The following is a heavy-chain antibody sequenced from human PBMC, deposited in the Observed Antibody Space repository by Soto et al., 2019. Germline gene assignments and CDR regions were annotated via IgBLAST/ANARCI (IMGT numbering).Heavy chain of an antibody. CDR2: ISAYNGNT. CDR3: PRNAAKTLPDA. V-gene: IGHV1-18*01. Sequence: QVQLVQSGAEVKKRGASVKVSCKASGYTFTSSGISWVRQSPGQGLAWVGWISAYNGNTKHARKLQGRVTLTTATSPSTAYMEPGSLRSAATDVYYCPRNAAKTLPDAWGQGTLVTVSS. CDR1: GYTFTSSG. D-gene: IGHD5-18*01. J-gene: IGHJ5*02.